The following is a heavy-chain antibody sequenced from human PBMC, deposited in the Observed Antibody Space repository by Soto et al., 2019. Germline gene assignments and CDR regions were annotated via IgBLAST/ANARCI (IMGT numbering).Heavy chain of an antibody. CDR1: GFTFSSYG. J-gene: IGHJ4*02. Sequence: QVQLVESGGGVVQPGRSLRLSCAASGFTFSSYGMHWVRQAPGKGLEWVAVISYDGSNKYYADSVKGRFTISRDNSKNTLYLQMNSLRAEDTAVYYCAKNGLSVGSGYYYGDGKVDYWGQGTLVTVSS. D-gene: IGHD3-22*01. CDR2: ISYDGSNK. CDR3: AKNGLSVGSGYYYGDGKVDY. V-gene: IGHV3-30*18.